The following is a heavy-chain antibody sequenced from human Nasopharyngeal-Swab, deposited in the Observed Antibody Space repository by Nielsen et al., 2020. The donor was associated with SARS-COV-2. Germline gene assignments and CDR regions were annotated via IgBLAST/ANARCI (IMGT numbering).Heavy chain of an antibody. D-gene: IGHD3-16*02. V-gene: IGHV4-34*01. CDR3: ARDKGLRDYVWGSYRSSYYYYNGMDV. Sequence: SETLSLTCAVYGGSFSGYYWSWIRQPPGKGLEWIGEINHSGSTNYNPSLKSRVTMSVDTSKNQFSLKLSSVTAADTAVYYCARDKGLRDYVWGSYRSSYYYYNGMDVWGQGTTVTVSS. J-gene: IGHJ6*02. CDR1: GGSFSGYY. CDR2: INHSGST.